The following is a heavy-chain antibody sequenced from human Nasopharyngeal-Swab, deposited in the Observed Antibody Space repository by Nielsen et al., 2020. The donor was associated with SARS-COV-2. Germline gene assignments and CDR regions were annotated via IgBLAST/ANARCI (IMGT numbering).Heavy chain of an antibody. CDR1: GGSVTDTDYF. D-gene: IGHD5-24*01. CDR3: ASYLGVDGQKRFDY. CDR2: IAYSGRT. Sequence: SETLSLTCTVSGGSVTDTDYFWGWIRQPPVTGLEWIGNIAYSGRTFYNPSLKSRVSISVDTSKNQFSLKLHSVTAADTAVYYCASYLGVDGQKRFDYWGQGTLVTVSS. V-gene: IGHV4-39*01. J-gene: IGHJ4*02.